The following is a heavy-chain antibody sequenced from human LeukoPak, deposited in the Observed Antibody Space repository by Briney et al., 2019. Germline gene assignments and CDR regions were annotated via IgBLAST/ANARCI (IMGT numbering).Heavy chain of an antibody. D-gene: IGHD6-19*01. CDR2: IYYSGST. CDR3: ASLPHEYSSGWYGLLDY. CDR1: GGSISSGGYY. J-gene: IGHJ4*02. V-gene: IGHV4-31*03. Sequence: SETLSLTCTVSGGSISSGGYYWSWIRQHPGKGLEWIGYIYYSGSTYYNPSLKSRVTISVDTSKNQFSLKLSSVTAADTAVYYCASLPHEYSSGWYGLLDYWGQGTLVTVSS.